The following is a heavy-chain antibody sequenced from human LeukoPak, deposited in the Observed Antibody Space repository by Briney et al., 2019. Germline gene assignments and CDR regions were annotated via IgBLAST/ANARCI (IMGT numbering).Heavy chain of an antibody. J-gene: IGHJ4*02. CDR1: GFTFSTYW. Sequence: GGSLRLSCAASGFTFSTYWMTWVRQAPGQGLEWVANIEQNGREKNYVDSVKGRFTISRDNAKNSLYLQMNSLRAEDTALYYCARGWAPNWNYVVWYWGQGTLVTVSS. CDR3: ARGWAPNWNYVVWY. D-gene: IGHD1-7*01. CDR2: IEQNGREK. V-gene: IGHV3-7*03.